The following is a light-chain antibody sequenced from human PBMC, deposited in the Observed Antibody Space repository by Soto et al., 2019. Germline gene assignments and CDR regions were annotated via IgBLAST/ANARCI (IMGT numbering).Light chain of an antibody. V-gene: IGKV3-15*01. Sequence: EIVMTQSPATLSVSPGERATLSCRASQSVSSNLAWYQQKPGQAPRLLISGASTRATGIPARFSGSGSGTEFTLTISSLQSEDFAVYYCQQYNNWPSITFGQGTRLE. CDR2: GAS. CDR1: QSVSSN. J-gene: IGKJ5*01. CDR3: QQYNNWPSIT.